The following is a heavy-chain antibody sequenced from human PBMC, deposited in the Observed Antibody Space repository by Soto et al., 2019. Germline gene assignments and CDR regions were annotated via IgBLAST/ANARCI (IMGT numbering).Heavy chain of an antibody. CDR2: INPNSGGT. D-gene: IGHD2-21*02. Sequence: ASVNVYCKAAGYAFTVYYMHWVRQAPGQGLGWMGWINPNSGGTNYAQKFQGWVTMTRDTSISTAYMELSRLRSDDTAVYYCATTVPANYYGMDVWGQGTTVTVSS. CDR1: GYAFTVYY. J-gene: IGHJ6*02. V-gene: IGHV1-2*04. CDR3: ATTVPANYYGMDV.